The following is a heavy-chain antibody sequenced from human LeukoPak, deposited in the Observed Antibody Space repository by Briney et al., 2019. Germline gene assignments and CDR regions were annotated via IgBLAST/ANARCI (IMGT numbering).Heavy chain of an antibody. D-gene: IGHD5-18*01. CDR1: GYSFTNYW. CDR3: ARQTAMGRSGDY. Sequence: GESLKISCTASGYSFTNYWIGWVRQMPGKGLEWMGIIDPSDSETRYTPSFQGQVTISADKSLSTAYLQWNSLKASDTATYYCARQTAMGRSGDYWGQGTLVIVSS. CDR2: IDPSDSET. J-gene: IGHJ4*02. V-gene: IGHV5-51*01.